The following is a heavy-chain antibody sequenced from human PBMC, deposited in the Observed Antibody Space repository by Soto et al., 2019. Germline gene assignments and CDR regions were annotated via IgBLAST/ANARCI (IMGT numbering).Heavy chain of an antibody. D-gene: IGHD4-17*01. Sequence: QVQLVQSGAEVKKPGASVKVSCKASGYTFTSYGISWVRQAPGQGLEWMGWISAYNGNTNYAQKLQGRVTMTTDTTTSTAYMELRSLRSDDTAVYYCARWSPGYDYGGRGGYYYYGMDVWGQGTTVTVSS. V-gene: IGHV1-18*01. CDR3: ARWSPGYDYGGRGGYYYYGMDV. CDR2: ISAYNGNT. J-gene: IGHJ6*02. CDR1: GYTFTSYG.